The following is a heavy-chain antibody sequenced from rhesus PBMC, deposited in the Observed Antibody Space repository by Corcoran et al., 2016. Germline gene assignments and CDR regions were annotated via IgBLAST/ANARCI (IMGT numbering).Heavy chain of an antibody. CDR2: ISGSGGGT. D-gene: IGHD1-26*01. V-gene: IGHV4-173*01. CDR1: VGSISRNY. Sequence: QLQLQESGPGLVKPSETLSLTCAVSVGSISRNYWSWIRQPPGNGLEWIGRISGSGGGTDYNPALKSRVTISSDTSKNQFSLKLSSVTAADTAVYYCAREEYNWNYGAFDFCGQGLRVTVSS. J-gene: IGHJ3*01. CDR3: AREEYNWNYGAFDF.